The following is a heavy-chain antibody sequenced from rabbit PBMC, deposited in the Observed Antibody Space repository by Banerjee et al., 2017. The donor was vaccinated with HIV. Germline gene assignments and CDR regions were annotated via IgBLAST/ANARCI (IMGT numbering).Heavy chain of an antibody. D-gene: IGHD8-1*01. V-gene: IGHV1S40*01. Sequence: EESGGDLVKPGASLTLTCTASGFSFSSSSNMCWVRQAPGKGLELIACIGVSSASTYYASWAKGRFTISKTSSTTVTLQMTSLTAADTATYFCARGGYAGSGYSFFNLWGQGTLVTDS. CDR1: GFSFSSSSN. CDR3: ARGGYAGSGYSFFNL. J-gene: IGHJ4*01. CDR2: IGVSSAST.